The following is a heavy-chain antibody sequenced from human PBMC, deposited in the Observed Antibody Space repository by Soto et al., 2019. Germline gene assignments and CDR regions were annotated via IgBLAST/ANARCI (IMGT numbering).Heavy chain of an antibody. CDR2: IYWDDDK. CDR3: AHAYGGTSWPDDAFDV. Sequence: QITLKESGPTLVKPTQTLTLTCTVSGFSLSSDGVGVAWIRQPPGKALEWLALIYWDDDKRYSPSLKTRLTISKDTYKTQVVLTMTNMDPVDTATYYCAHAYGGTSWPDDAFDVWGQGTVVTVSS. D-gene: IGHD2-2*01. CDR1: GFSLSSDGVG. V-gene: IGHV2-5*02. J-gene: IGHJ3*01.